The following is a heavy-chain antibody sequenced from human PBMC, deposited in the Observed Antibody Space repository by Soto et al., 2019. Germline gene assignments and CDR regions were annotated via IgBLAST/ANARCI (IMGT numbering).Heavy chain of an antibody. Sequence: EVQLVESGGGLVQPGGSLRLSCAVSGFTFDDYAMHWVRQAPGKGLEWVAGIIWNSAYIVYADSVKGRFTIYRDNAKNSLYLQMNSLRAEDTALYYCVKDSTVSGVRQGLDFWGRGTLVTVSS. CDR3: VKDSTVSGVRQGLDF. CDR2: IIWNSAYI. V-gene: IGHV3-9*01. J-gene: IGHJ4*02. D-gene: IGHD6-19*01. CDR1: GFTFDDYA.